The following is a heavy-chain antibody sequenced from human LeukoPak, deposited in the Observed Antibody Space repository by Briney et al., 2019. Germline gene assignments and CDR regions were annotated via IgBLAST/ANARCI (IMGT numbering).Heavy chain of an antibody. CDR3: AQNFYDSSGLYFDY. D-gene: IGHD3-22*01. Sequence: PGGSLRLSCVASGFTFSTYSMNWVRQAPGKGLEWVSSISSSSNYIYYADSVKGRFTISRDNAKNSLYLQMNSLRAADTAVYYCAQNFYDSSGLYFDYWGRGTLVTVSS. J-gene: IGHJ4*02. CDR1: GFTFSTYS. V-gene: IGHV3-21*01. CDR2: ISSSSNYI.